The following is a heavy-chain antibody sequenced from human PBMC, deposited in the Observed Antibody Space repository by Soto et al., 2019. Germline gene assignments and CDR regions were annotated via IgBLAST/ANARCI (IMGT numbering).Heavy chain of an antibody. V-gene: IGHV3-64*01. D-gene: IGHD1-26*01. CDR3: ARARRQDSGRYPYFDS. CDR2: ISSDGGST. CDR1: GFTFSSYA. Sequence: EVQLVESGGGLVQPGGSLRLSCAASGFTFSSYAMHWVRQAPGKGLEYVSAISSDGGSTYYANSVQGRFTISRDNSKSTLYLQMGSLRPEDMAVYYCARARRQDSGRYPYFDSWGQGSLVTVSS. J-gene: IGHJ4*02.